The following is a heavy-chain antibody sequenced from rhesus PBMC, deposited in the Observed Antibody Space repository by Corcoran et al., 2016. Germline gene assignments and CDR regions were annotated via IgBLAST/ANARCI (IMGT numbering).Heavy chain of an antibody. CDR2: ISGRSGST. Sequence: QVQLQESGPGLVKPSETLSLTCAVSGGSISSSNWWSWIRQPPGKGLEWIGYISGRSGSTFYNPSLKSRVTLSVDTSKNQLSLKLSSVTAADTAVYYCVSDRWSNSYFDYWGQGVLVTVSS. CDR1: GGSISSSNW. CDR3: VSDRWSNSYFDY. D-gene: IGHD4-23*01. V-gene: IGHV4-65*01. J-gene: IGHJ4*01.